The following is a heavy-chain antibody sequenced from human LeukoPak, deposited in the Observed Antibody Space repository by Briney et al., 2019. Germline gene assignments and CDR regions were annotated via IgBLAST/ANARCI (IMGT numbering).Heavy chain of an antibody. CDR2: INPSGGST. CDR3: ARDRGSSWYGSLYYYMDV. J-gene: IGHJ6*03. V-gene: IGHV1-2*02. Sequence: ASVKVSCKASGYTFTSYYMHWVRQAPGQGLEWMGIINPSGGSTNYAQKFQGRVTMTRDTSISTAYMELSRLRSDDTAVYYCARDRGSSWYGSLYYYMDVWGKGTTVTVSS. D-gene: IGHD6-13*01. CDR1: GYTFTSYY.